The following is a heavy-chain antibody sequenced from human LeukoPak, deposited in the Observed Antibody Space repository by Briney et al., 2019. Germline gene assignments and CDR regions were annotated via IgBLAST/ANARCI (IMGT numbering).Heavy chain of an antibody. D-gene: IGHD6-13*01. Sequence: PGGSLRLSCAASGFTFSSYSINWVRQATGKGLEWVSYISSGGGTIYYADSVKGRFTISRDNAKNSLYLQMNSLRDEDTAVYYCARDLSSTWYFFAYWGQGTLVTVSS. CDR2: ISSGGGTI. J-gene: IGHJ4*02. CDR3: ARDLSSTWYFFAY. CDR1: GFTFSSYS. V-gene: IGHV3-48*02.